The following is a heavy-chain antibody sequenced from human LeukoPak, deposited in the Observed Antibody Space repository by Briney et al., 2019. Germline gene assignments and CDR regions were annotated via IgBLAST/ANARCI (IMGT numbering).Heavy chain of an antibody. V-gene: IGHV4-34*01. CDR1: GGSFSGYY. D-gene: IGHD3-10*01. CDR2: INHSGST. J-gene: IGHJ6*03. CDR3: ARVFDSGSQAYFYYMDV. Sequence: SETLSLTCAVYGGSFSGYYWSWIRQPPGKGLEWIGEINHSGSTNYNPSLKSRVTISVDTSKNQFSLKLSSVTAADTAVYYCARVFDSGSQAYFYYMDVWGKGTTVTIFS.